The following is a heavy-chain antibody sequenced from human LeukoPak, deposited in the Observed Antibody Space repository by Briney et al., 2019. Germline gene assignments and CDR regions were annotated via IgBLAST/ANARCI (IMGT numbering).Heavy chain of an antibody. CDR1: GVSISSYY. CDR2: IYYSGST. J-gene: IGHJ4*02. Sequence: SETLSLTCTVSGVSISSYYWSWIRQPPAKGLEWIGYIYYSGSTNYNPSLKSRVTISVDTSKNQFSLNLSSVTAADTAAYYCAREGRGAAAGMDYWGQGILVTVSS. V-gene: IGHV4-59*01. D-gene: IGHD6-13*01. CDR3: AREGRGAAAGMDY.